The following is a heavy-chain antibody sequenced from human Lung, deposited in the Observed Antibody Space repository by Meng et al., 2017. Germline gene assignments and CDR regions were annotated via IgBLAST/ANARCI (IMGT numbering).Heavy chain of an antibody. J-gene: IGHJ5*02. CDR1: GGTFRSVW. Sequence: GEALKISCVTSGGTFRSVWMTWVRQGPGKGLEWVDRIKSTADGGTTDFAAPVKGRFTISGDDAKNTLYLQMNSLKTEDTAVYYCTPELPFTEGGVTKTWGQGTRVTGYS. CDR3: TPELPFTEGGVTKT. V-gene: IGHV3-15*01. CDR2: IKSTADGGTT. D-gene: IGHD3-16*01.